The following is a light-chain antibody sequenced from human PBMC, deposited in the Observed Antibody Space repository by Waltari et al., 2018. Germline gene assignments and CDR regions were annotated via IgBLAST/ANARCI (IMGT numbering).Light chain of an antibody. Sequence: DIQMTLSPTSLSASVGDRVSITCRASQRVITYLNWYQQKPGTPPKLLIYGVSSLEKGVPARFSGSGSGTEFTFTISSLQPEDFATYYCQQAFSIPPTFGRGTKVEV. V-gene: IGKV1-39*01. CDR3: QQAFSIPPT. CDR2: GVS. J-gene: IGKJ1*01. CDR1: QRVITY.